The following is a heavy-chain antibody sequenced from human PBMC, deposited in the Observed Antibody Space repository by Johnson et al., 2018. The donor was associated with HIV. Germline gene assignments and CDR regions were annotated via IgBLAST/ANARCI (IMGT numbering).Heavy chain of an antibody. J-gene: IGHJ3*02. CDR1: GFTFDNYA. CDR3: ARDRGRQLKLGAFDI. Sequence: VQLVESGGGVVRPGGSLRLSCAASGFTFDNYAMSWVRQAPGKGLEWVSGINWNGGRSGHVDSVKGRFTISRDNAKNSLYLQMNSLRAEDTAVYYCARDRGRQLKLGAFDIWGQGTMVTVSS. CDR2: INWNGGRS. V-gene: IGHV3-20*04. D-gene: IGHD6-13*01.